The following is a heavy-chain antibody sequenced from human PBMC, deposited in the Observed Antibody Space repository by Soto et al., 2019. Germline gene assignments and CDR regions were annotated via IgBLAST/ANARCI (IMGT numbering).Heavy chain of an antibody. CDR1: GGSFSGYY. J-gene: IGHJ4*02. V-gene: IGHV4-34*01. CDR2: INHSGST. D-gene: IGHD2-2*01. Sequence: SETLSLTCAVYGGSFSGYYWSWIRLPPGKGLEWIGEINHSGSTNYNPSLKSRVTISVDTSKNQFSLKLSSVTAADTAVYYCARGGIVVVPAARTFDYWGQGTLVTVSS. CDR3: ARGGIVVVPAARTFDY.